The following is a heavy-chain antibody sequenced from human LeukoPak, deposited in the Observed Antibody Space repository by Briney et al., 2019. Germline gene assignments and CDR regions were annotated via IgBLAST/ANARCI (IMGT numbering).Heavy chain of an antibody. J-gene: IGHJ4*02. V-gene: IGHV4-39*01. CDR3: ARLNYGGNSAIDN. D-gene: IGHD4-17*01. CDR1: GGSISSSSYY. Sequence: SETLSLTCTVSGGSISSSSYYWGWIRQPPGKGLEWIGTIYYSGSTYYNPSLKSRVTISVDTSKNQFSLKLSSVTAADTAVYYCARLNYGGNSAIDNWGQGTLVTVSS. CDR2: IYYSGST.